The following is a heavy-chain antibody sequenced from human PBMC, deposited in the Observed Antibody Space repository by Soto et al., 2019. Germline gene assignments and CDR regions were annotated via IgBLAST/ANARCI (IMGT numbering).Heavy chain of an antibody. CDR3: AKDSDCSSTSCQFDD. V-gene: IGHV3-43*01. J-gene: IGHJ4*02. CDR1: GFTFDDYT. D-gene: IGHD2-2*01. Sequence: GGSLRLSCAASGFTFDDYTMHWVRQAPGKGLEWVSLISWDGGSTYYADSVKGRFTISRDNSKNSLYLQMNSLRTEDTALYYCAKDSDCSSTSCQFDDWGQGTLVTVSS. CDR2: ISWDGGST.